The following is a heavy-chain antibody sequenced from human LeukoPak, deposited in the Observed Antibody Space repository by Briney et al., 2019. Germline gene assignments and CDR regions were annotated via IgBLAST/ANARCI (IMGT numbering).Heavy chain of an antibody. CDR2: ISWNSGSI. J-gene: IGHJ4*02. Sequence: GGSLRLSCAASGFTFDDYAMHWVRQAPGKGLEWVSGISWNSGSIDYADSVKGRFTISRDNAKNSLYLQMNSLRAEDTALYYCAKSGDYERPVFDYWGQGTLVTVSS. CDR1: GFTFDDYA. V-gene: IGHV3-9*01. D-gene: IGHD4-17*01. CDR3: AKSGDYERPVFDY.